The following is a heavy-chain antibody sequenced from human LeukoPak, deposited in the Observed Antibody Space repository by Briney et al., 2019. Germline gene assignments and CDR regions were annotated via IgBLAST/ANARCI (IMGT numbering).Heavy chain of an antibody. Sequence: PSETLSLTCYVSGDSFSSYCWSWIRQPPGKGLEWIGYIYYSGSTNYNPSLKSRVTISVDTSKNQFSLKLSSVTAADTAVYYCARGADSSGYYSIFYFDYWGQGTLVTVSS. CDR2: IYYSGST. V-gene: IGHV4-59*01. D-gene: IGHD3-22*01. CDR1: GDSFSSYC. J-gene: IGHJ4*02. CDR3: ARGADSSGYYSIFYFDY.